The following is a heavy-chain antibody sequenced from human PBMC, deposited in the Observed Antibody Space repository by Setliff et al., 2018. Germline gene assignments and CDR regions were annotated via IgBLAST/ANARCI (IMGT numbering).Heavy chain of an antibody. D-gene: IGHD3-10*01. V-gene: IGHV1-2*02. J-gene: IGHJ5*02. CDR1: GYTFTGYY. CDR2: INPNSGGT. Sequence: SVKVSCKASGYTFTGYYMHWVRQAPGQGLEWMGWINPNSGGTNYAQKFQGRVTMTRDTSISTAYMELSRLRSDDTAVYYCAKSGSGSYYSWFDPWGQGTLVTVSS. CDR3: AKSGSGSYYSWFDP.